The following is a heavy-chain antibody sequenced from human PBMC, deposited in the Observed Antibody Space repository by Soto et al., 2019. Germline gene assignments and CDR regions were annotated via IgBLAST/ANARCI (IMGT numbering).Heavy chain of an antibody. V-gene: IGHV1-46*01. CDR1: GYTFTSYY. CDR2: INPSGGST. J-gene: IGHJ4*02. D-gene: IGHD6-13*01. CDR3: ASTSSSWYYFDY. Sequence: ASVKVSCKASGYTFTSYYMHWVRQAPGQGLEWMGIINPSGGSTSYAQKFQGRVTMTRDTSTSTVYMELSSLRPEDTAVYYCASTSSSWYYFDYWGQGTLVTVSS.